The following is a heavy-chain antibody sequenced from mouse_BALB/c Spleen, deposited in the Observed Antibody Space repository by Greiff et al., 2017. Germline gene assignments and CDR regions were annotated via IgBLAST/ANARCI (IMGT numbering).Heavy chain of an antibody. D-gene: IGHD2-3*01. CDR1: GYSFTGYY. Sequence: LVKTGASVKISCKASGYSFTGYYMHWVKQSHGKSLEWIGYISCYNGATSYNQKFKGKATFTVDTSSSTAYMQFNSLTSEDSAVYYCARGDGYYEAMDYWGQGTSVTVSS. J-gene: IGHJ4*01. V-gene: IGHV1S34*01. CDR2: ISCYNGAT. CDR3: ARGDGYYEAMDY.